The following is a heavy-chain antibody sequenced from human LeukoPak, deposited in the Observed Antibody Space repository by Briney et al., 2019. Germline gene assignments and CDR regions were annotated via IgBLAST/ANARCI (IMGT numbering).Heavy chain of an antibody. CDR1: GVSFSGYY. CDR3: ARGYSSGWQFDY. CDR2: INHSGST. D-gene: IGHD6-19*01. V-gene: IGHV4-34*01. J-gene: IGHJ4*02. Sequence: SETLSLTCAVYGVSFSGYYWSWIRQPPGKGLEWIGEINHSGSTNYNPSLKSRVTISVDTSKNQFSLKLSSVTAADTAVYYCARGYSSGWQFDYWGQGTLVTVSS.